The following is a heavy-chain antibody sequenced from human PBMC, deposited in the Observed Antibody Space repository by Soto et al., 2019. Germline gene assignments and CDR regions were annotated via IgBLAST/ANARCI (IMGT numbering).Heavy chain of an antibody. J-gene: IGHJ3*01. D-gene: IGHD1-26*01. CDR2: LSSESTFI. V-gene: IGHV3-11*06. CDR1: GFTFSTFY. Sequence: QVQLVESGGGLVRPGGSLRLSCVASGFTFSTFYMNWVRQAPGKGLEWVSFLSSESTFISYADSVKGRFTISRDNSKKSLFLQMDSLRVEDTAVYYCARVRSGTYNAFDLWGQGTVVTVSS. CDR3: ARVRSGTYNAFDL.